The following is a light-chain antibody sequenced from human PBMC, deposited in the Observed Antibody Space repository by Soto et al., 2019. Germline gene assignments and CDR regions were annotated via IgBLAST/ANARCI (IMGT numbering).Light chain of an antibody. CDR2: AAS. CDR1: QAIYNH. J-gene: IGKJ4*02. CDR3: QKCKVAPFT. V-gene: IGKV1-27*01. Sequence: DIQMTQSPSSLSASVGDRVTITCRASQAIYNHLAWYQQKPGKAPKLLIYAASTLQSGVPSRFTGSGSGTDFTLTISSLQPEDAAIYYCQKCKVAPFTFGGGTKVEIK.